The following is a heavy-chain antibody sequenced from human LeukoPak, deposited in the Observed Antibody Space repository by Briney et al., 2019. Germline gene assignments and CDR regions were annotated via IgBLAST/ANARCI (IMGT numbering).Heavy chain of an antibody. CDR1: GGSFGGYY. J-gene: IGHJ4*02. D-gene: IGHD3-9*01. V-gene: IGHV4-59*01. CDR3: AGGRYKYTNFDY. CDR2: IYYSGST. Sequence: PSETLSLTCAVYGGSFGGYYWSWIRQPPGKGLEWIGYIYYSGSTNYNPSLKSRVTISVDTSRNQFSLKLSSVTAADTAVYYCAGGRYKYTNFDYWGQGMLVTVSS.